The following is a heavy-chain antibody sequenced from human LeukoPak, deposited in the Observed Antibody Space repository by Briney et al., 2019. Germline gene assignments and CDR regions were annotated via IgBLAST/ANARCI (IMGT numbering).Heavy chain of an antibody. Sequence: ASVKVSCKASGYTFTSYGISWVRQAHGQGLEWMGWISAYNGNTNYAQKLQGRVTMTTDTSTSTAYMELRSLRSDDTAVYYCARSVPQLLHPAFDIWGQGTMVTVSS. J-gene: IGHJ3*02. CDR2: ISAYNGNT. CDR3: ARSVPQLLHPAFDI. CDR1: GYTFTSYG. V-gene: IGHV1-18*01. D-gene: IGHD2-2*01.